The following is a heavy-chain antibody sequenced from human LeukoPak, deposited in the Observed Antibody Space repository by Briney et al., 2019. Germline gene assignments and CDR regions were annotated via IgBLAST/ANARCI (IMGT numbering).Heavy chain of an antibody. CDR2: TSYDGSNK. J-gene: IGHJ4*02. D-gene: IGHD3-16*01. CDR1: GGSISSGG. Sequence: LSLTCTVSGGSISSGGYYWSWVRQAPGKGLEWVTFTSYDGSNKDYADSVEGRFTISRDNSNNTLYLQMNSLRVEDTAVYYCARDSNWALDYWGQGTPVTVSS. V-gene: IGHV3-30-3*01. CDR3: ARDSNWALDY.